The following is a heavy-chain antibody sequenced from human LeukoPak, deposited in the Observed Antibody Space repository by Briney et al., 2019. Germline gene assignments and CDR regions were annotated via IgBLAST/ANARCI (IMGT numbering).Heavy chain of an antibody. CDR1: GGPINSGRFS. J-gene: IGHJ4*02. CDR2: IYYDGKT. D-gene: IGHD3-10*01. Sequence: SETLSFTGTVPGGPINSGRFSWGWIRQSPGKDLEWIGSIYYDGKTYYNPSLKSRVTISKDTSKNQFSLKLTPVTAADTAVYYCARGVLLWFGDYFDYWGQGTLVTVSS. V-gene: IGHV4-39*07. CDR3: ARGVLLWFGDYFDY.